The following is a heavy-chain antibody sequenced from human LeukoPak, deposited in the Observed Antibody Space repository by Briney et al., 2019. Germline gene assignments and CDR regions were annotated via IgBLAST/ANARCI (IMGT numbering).Heavy chain of an antibody. J-gene: IGHJ2*01. V-gene: IGHV4-59*08. CDR3: ARHVSVTPWYFDL. CDR2: IYYSGST. D-gene: IGHD4-17*01. CDR1: DGSISGDF. Sequence: PSETLSLTCTVSDGSISGDFWSWFRQPPGKGLEWIGYIYYSGSTNYNPSLKSRVTISVDTSQNQFSLKLSSVTAADTALYYCARHVSVTPWYFDLWGRGTLVTVFS.